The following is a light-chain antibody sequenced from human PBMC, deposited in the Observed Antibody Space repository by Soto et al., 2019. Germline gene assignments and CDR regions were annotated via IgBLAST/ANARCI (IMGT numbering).Light chain of an antibody. V-gene: IGKV1-12*01. Sequence: DLQMTQSPSSVSASVGDRVAITCRASQSISSNLVWYQQKPGKAPKLLISGASNLQSGVPSRFSXSXSGXDFPLTISSLQPEDFATYYCQQANTFPLT. CDR3: QQANTFPLT. CDR1: QSISSN. CDR2: GAS. J-gene: IGKJ4*01.